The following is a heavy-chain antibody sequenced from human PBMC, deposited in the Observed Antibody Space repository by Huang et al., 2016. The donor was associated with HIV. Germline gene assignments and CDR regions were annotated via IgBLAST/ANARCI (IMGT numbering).Heavy chain of an antibody. V-gene: IGHV1-8*01. D-gene: IGHD6-19*01. CDR1: GYIFSNHD. J-gene: IGHJ4*02. CDR3: ARLTSGWYQDY. Sequence: QVQLVQSGPEVKKPGASVKVSCQTSGYIFSNHDINWVRQAPGQGLQWMGWLNPNSGKTAYGQNVQGRVTLTRSTSTGAAYMVLNSLTSQDTAVYYCARLTSGWYQDYWGQGTLVTVSS. CDR2: LNPNSGKT.